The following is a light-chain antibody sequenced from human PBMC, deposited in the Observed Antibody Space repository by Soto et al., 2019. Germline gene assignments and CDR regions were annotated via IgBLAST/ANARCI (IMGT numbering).Light chain of an antibody. Sequence: QSVLTQPPSVSGAPGQRVTISCTGSSSNIGAGYDVHWYQQLPGTAPKLLIYGNSNRPSEVPDRFSGSKSGTSASLAITGLQAEDEADYYCQSYDSSLSVWVFGGGTQLTVL. CDR1: SSNIGAGYD. V-gene: IGLV1-40*01. CDR2: GNS. CDR3: QSYDSSLSVWV. J-gene: IGLJ3*02.